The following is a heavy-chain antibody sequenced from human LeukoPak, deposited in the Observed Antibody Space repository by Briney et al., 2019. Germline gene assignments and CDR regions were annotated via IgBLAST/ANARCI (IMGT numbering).Heavy chain of an antibody. J-gene: IGHJ5*02. D-gene: IGHD6-13*01. CDR3: ANDLSFGYRSGWYGSDP. CDR2: ISASGGST. Sequence: PGGSLRLSCAASGLTFSSYVMSWIRQAPGKGLEWVSGISASGGSTYYADSVKGRFTISRDNSKNTLYLQMNSLRAEDTAVYYCANDLSFGYRSGWYGSDPWGQGTLVTVSS. CDR1: GLTFSSYV. V-gene: IGHV3-23*01.